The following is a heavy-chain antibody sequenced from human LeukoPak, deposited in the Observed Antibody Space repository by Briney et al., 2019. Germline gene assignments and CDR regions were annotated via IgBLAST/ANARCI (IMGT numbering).Heavy chain of an antibody. V-gene: IGHV4-38-2*02. D-gene: IGHD2-15*01. J-gene: IGHJ5*02. Sequence: SETPSLTCSVSGYSISGGYHWGWIRQPPGKGLEWIGSIYHSGSTYYNPSLKSRVTISVDTSKNQFSLNLNSVSAADTAVYYCARVNNCGSVSRYSDFDPWGQGTLVTVSS. CDR3: ARVNNCGSVSRYSDFDP. CDR1: GYSISGGYH. CDR2: IYHSGST.